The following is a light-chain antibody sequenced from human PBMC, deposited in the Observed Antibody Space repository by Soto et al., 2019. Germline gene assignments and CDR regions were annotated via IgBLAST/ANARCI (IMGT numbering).Light chain of an antibody. V-gene: IGKV1-33*01. J-gene: IGKJ2*01. Sequence: DIQMTQSPSSLSASVGDRVTITCQASQDISNYLNWYQHKPGKAPKLLIYDASNLETGVPSRFSGSGSGTDFTFTISSLQPVDIATYYCQQYDNLPYTFGQGTKLEIK. CDR2: DAS. CDR3: QQYDNLPYT. CDR1: QDISNY.